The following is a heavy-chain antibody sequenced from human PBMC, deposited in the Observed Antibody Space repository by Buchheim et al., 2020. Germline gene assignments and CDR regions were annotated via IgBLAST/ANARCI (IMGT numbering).Heavy chain of an antibody. CDR3: VIGYGSSWMDF. CDR2: INGDGRST. J-gene: IGHJ4*02. D-gene: IGHD6-13*01. CDR1: GLTFSSYW. Sequence: EVQLVESGGGLVKPGGTLRLSCAASGLTFSSYWMSWVRQDPGKGLVWVSRINGDGRSTYYAESVKGRFTISRDNTKNTLYLRMSSVSADETSGEYDVIGYGSSWMDFWGQGTL. V-gene: IGHV3-74*01.